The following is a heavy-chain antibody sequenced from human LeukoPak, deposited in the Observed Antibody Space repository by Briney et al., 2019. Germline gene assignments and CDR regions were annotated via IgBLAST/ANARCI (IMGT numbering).Heavy chain of an antibody. V-gene: IGHV3-21*01. CDR2: ISSSSSYI. Sequence: GGSLRLSCAASGFTFSSYSMNWVRQAPGKGLEWVSSISSSSSYIYYADSVKGRFTISRDNAKNSLYLQMNSLRAEDTAVYYCARESGEGPAAMPATIYWGQGTLVTVSS. CDR3: ARESGEGPAAMPATIY. J-gene: IGHJ4*02. CDR1: GFTFSSYS. D-gene: IGHD2-2*01.